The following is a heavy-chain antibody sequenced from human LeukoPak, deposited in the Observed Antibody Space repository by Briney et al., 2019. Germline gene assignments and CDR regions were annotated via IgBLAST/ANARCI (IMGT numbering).Heavy chain of an antibody. CDR2: ISGSGGSI. V-gene: IGHV3-23*01. D-gene: IGHD4-23*01. Sequence: GGSLRLSCAASGFTFSSYAMSWVRQAPGKGLEWVSAISGSGGSIYYADSVKGRFTISRDNSKNTLYEQMNSLRAEDTAVYYCARGRGADYGGNSGYFDYWGQGTLVTVSS. CDR1: GFTFSSYA. J-gene: IGHJ4*02. CDR3: ARGRGADYGGNSGYFDY.